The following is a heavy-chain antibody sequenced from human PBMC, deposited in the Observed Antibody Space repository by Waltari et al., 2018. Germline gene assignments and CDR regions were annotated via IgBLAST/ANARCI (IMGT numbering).Heavy chain of an antibody. CDR3: AGIGSGGYYYGMDV. V-gene: IGHV4-39*01. CDR2: IYYSGRT. Sequence: QLQLQESGPGLVKPSETLSLTCTVSGGSISSSSYYWGWIRQPPGKGLEWIGSIYYSGRTNYNPSFKSGVTISVDTSKNKFSLKLSSVTAADTAVYYCAGIGSGGYYYGMDVWGQGTTVTVSS. D-gene: IGHD3-10*01. J-gene: IGHJ6*02. CDR1: GGSISSSSYY.